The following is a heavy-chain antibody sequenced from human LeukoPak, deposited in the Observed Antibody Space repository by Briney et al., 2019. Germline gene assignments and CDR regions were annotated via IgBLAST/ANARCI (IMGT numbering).Heavy chain of an antibody. CDR2: ISSSSSYI. Sequence: PGGSLRLSCAASGFTFSSYSMSWVRQAPGKGLEWVSSISSSSSYIYYADSVKGRFTISRDNAKNSLYLQMNSLRAEDTTVYYCARGVVVAATPWDDAFDIWGQGTMVTVSS. CDR1: GFTFSSYS. D-gene: IGHD2-15*01. V-gene: IGHV3-21*03. J-gene: IGHJ3*02. CDR3: ARGVVVAATPWDDAFDI.